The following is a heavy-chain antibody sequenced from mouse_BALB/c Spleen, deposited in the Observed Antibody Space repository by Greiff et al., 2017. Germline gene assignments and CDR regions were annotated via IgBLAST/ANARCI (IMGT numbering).Heavy chain of an antibody. D-gene: IGHD2-3*01. J-gene: IGHJ2*01. Sequence: QVHVKQSGAELMKPGASVKISCKATGYTFSSYWIEWVKQRPGHGLEWIGEILPGSGSTNYNEKFKGKATFTADTSSNTAYMQLSSLTSEDSAVYYCARSYDGYYEEGFDYWGQGTTLTVSS. CDR1: GYTFSSYW. V-gene: IGHV1-9*01. CDR3: ARSYDGYYEEGFDY. CDR2: ILPGSGST.